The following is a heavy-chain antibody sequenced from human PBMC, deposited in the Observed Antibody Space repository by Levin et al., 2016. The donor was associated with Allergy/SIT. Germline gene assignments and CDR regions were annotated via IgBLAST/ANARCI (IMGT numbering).Heavy chain of an antibody. CDR2: VRHRADNYET. Sequence: GESLKISCAAPSYSFSGSPMNWVRQASGKGLEWVGRVRHRADNYETAYGPSVKGRFTISRDDSKNTFYLEMNSLRPDDTAVYYCTATSKVGRWGMDAWGRGTTVTVSS. J-gene: IGHJ6*02. V-gene: IGHV3-73*01. D-gene: IGHD4-23*01. CDR3: TATSKVGRWGMDA. CDR1: SYSFSGSP.